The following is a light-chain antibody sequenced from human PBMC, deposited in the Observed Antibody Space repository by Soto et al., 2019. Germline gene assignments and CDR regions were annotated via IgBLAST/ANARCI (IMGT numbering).Light chain of an antibody. J-gene: IGKJ1*01. CDR1: QSISNF. V-gene: IGKV1-5*03. CDR3: QHYNSYSEA. CDR2: KAS. Sequence: DVQMTQSPSALSGSVGDRVTITCRASQSISNFLNWFQHKPGKAPKLLIYKASTLKSGVPSRFSGSGSGTEFTLTISSLQPDDFATYYCQHYNSYSEAFGQGTKVDIK.